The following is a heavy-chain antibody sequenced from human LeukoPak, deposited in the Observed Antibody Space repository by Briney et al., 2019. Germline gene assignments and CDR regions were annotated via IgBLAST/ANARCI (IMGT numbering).Heavy chain of an antibody. CDR3: AREMGPPSSWFDP. CDR1: GDSISSNH. V-gene: IGHV4-59*01. Sequence: SETLSLTCTVSGDSISSNHWSWIRQPPGKGLEWIGYIYYSESTNYSPSPKSRVTISVDRPKNQFSLKLSSVTAADTAVYYCAREMGPPSSWFDPWGQGTLVTVSS. D-gene: IGHD6-13*01. CDR2: IYYSEST. J-gene: IGHJ5*02.